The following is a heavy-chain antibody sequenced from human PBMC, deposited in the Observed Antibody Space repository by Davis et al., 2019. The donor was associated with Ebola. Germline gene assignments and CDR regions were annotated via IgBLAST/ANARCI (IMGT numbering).Heavy chain of an antibody. CDR2: IYYSGST. Sequence: GSLRLSCTVSGGSISSYYWSWIRQPPGKGLEWIGYIYYSGSTNYNPSLKSRVTISVDTSKNQFSLKLSSVIAADTAVYYCARGGYGDYHDYWGQGTLVTVSS. D-gene: IGHD4-17*01. J-gene: IGHJ4*02. V-gene: IGHV4-59*01. CDR3: ARGGYGDYHDY. CDR1: GGSISSYY.